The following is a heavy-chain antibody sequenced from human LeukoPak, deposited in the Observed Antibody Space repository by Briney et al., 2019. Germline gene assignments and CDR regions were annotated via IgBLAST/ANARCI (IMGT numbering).Heavy chain of an antibody. CDR1: GGSINNNKW. J-gene: IGHJ4*02. V-gene: IGHV4-4*02. D-gene: IGHD3-9*01. CDR2: IHPSGST. CDR3: ATYHDISSGYAFDS. Sequence: SETLSLTCAVSGGSINNNKWWNWVRQPPGKGLEWIGEIHPSGSTRYNPSLKSRLSISIDKSNDQVSLKLSSVTAADTAVYYCATYHDISSGYAFDSWGQGTLVTVSS.